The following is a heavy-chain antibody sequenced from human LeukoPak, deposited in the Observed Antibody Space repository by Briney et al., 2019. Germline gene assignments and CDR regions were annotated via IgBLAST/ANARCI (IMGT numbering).Heavy chain of an antibody. CDR1: GYTFTGYY. CDR3: ARDRLSYFDSSGYWDFDS. Sequence: ASVKVSCKASGYTFTGYYMHGGRQAPRQGLGWMGWINPNSGITNFAQKFQDSVSMTRDTSISTFHMELSRLTSDDTAVYYCARDRLSYFDSSGYWDFDSWGQGTLVTVSS. V-gene: IGHV1-2*02. D-gene: IGHD3-22*01. J-gene: IGHJ4*02. CDR2: INPNSGIT.